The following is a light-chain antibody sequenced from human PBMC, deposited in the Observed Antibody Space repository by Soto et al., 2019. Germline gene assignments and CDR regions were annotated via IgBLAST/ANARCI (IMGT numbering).Light chain of an antibody. Sequence: DIQMTQSPSTLSESAGDRVTITCRASQSISSWLAWYQQKPGKAPQLLISKASSLESGVPSRFSGSGSGTEFTLTISSLQPDDFAYYCWQQYNSYLFTFGPGTKVDIK. V-gene: IGKV1-5*03. CDR1: QSISSW. J-gene: IGKJ3*01. CDR2: KAS. CDR3: QQYNSYLFT.